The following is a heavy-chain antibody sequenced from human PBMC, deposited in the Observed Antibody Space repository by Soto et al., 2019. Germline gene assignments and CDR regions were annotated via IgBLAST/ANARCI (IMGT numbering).Heavy chain of an antibody. J-gene: IGHJ4*02. Sequence: QVQLAESGGGVVQPGRSLRLSCIGSGFRFSDYGMHWVRQAPGKGLEWVAMMSFDGTYKYSADSVKGPFIISRDNSKNPLYLQMNSLRAEAPAVSYGAKDRRDGEYNSVYNFWGQGTMVTVSS. CDR3: AKDRRDGEYNSVYNF. CDR1: GFRFSDYG. D-gene: IGHD4-17*01. CDR2: MSFDGTYK. V-gene: IGHV3-30*18.